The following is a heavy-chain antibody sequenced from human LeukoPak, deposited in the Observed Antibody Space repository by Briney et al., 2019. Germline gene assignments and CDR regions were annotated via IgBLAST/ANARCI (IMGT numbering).Heavy chain of an antibody. CDR2: ISYDGSNK. V-gene: IGHV3-30*04. CDR3: AKPARTDYVDY. D-gene: IGHD1-14*01. J-gene: IGHJ4*02. Sequence: GGSLRLSCAASGFTFSSYAMHWVRQPPGKGLEWVAVISYDGSNKYYADSVKGRFTISRDNSKNTLYLQMNSLRAEDTAVYYCAKPARTDYVDYWGQGTLVTVSS. CDR1: GFTFSSYA.